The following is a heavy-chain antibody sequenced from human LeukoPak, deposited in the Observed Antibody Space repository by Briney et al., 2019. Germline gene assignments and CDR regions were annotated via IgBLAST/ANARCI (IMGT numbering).Heavy chain of an antibody. J-gene: IGHJ4*02. CDR2: IKQGGSEK. CDR1: GFTFSDYY. V-gene: IGHV3-7*05. D-gene: IGHD5-12*01. Sequence: GGSLRLSCAASGFTFSDYYMSWVRQAPGKGLEWVANIKQGGSEKYYVDSVKGRFTISRDNAKNSLYLQMNSLRAEDTAVYYCARDRGRFDYWGLGTLVTVSS. CDR3: ARDRGRFDY.